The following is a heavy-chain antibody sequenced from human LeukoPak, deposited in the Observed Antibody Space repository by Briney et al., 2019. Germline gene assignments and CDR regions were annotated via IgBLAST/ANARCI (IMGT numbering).Heavy chain of an antibody. J-gene: IGHJ4*02. Sequence: GGSLRLSCAASGFTFSNHAMHWVRQAQGKGLEWVAVISYDGSNKKYTDSVKGRFTISRDNAKNTVYLQMNSLRTEDTAVYYCARVASSGIVGTTKGFDYWGQGTLVTVSS. CDR1: GFTFSNHA. D-gene: IGHD1-26*01. CDR2: ISYDGSNK. CDR3: ARVASSGIVGTTKGFDY. V-gene: IGHV3-30-3*01.